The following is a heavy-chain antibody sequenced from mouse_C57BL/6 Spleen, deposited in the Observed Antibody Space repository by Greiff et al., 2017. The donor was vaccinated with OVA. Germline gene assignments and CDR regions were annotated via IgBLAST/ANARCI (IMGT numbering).Heavy chain of an antibody. CDR3: ARRGYDGGGNAMDD. J-gene: IGHJ4*01. D-gene: IGHD2-2*01. CDR1: GYTFTSYW. CDR2: IDPSDSYT. V-gene: IGHV1-50*01. Sequence: QVQLQQPGAELVKPGASVKLSCKASGYTFTSYWMQWVKQRPGQGLEWIGEIDPSDSYTNYNQKFKGKATLTVDTSSSTAYMQLSSLTSEDSAVYYCARRGYDGGGNAMDDWGQGTSVTVSS.